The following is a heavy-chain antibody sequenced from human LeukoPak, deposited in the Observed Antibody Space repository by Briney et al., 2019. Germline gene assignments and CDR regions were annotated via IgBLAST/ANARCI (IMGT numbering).Heavy chain of an antibody. J-gene: IGHJ3*02. Sequence: GGSLRLSCAASGFTFSDHYMDWVRQAPGKGLEWVCRRRNKDSSYTTEYAASVKGRFTISRDDSKNSLYLQMNSLKTEDTAVYYCARDSGSYSWYAFDIWGQGTMVTVSS. CDR3: ARDSGSYSWYAFDI. D-gene: IGHD1-26*01. V-gene: IGHV3-72*01. CDR1: GFTFSDHY. CDR2: RRNKDSSYTT.